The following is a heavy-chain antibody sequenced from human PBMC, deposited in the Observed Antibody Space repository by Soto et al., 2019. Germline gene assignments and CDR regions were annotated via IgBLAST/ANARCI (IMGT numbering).Heavy chain of an antibody. CDR3: AREYTAWPLAYGLDV. J-gene: IGHJ6*02. D-gene: IGHD2-21*02. CDR2: ISSRSDI. Sequence: VGSLRLSGVGSGFTFRTYSINWVRQAPGKGLEWVSSISSRSDIYYADSVKGRFTISRDNAKNSVSLQMNSLRAEDTAVYYCAREYTAWPLAYGLDVWGQGTTLTVSS. V-gene: IGHV3-21*01. CDR1: GFTFRTYS.